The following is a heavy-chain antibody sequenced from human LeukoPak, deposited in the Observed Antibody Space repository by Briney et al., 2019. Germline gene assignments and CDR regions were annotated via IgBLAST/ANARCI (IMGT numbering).Heavy chain of an antibody. Sequence: SETLSLTCTVSGSPISSYYWSWIRQPPGKGLEWIGYIYYSGSTNYNPSLKSRVTISVDTSKNQFSLKLSSVTAADTAVYYCARRANSGFDAFDIWGQGTMVTVSS. J-gene: IGHJ3*02. CDR1: GSPISSYY. V-gene: IGHV4-59*01. CDR2: IYYSGST. D-gene: IGHD3-22*01. CDR3: ARRANSGFDAFDI.